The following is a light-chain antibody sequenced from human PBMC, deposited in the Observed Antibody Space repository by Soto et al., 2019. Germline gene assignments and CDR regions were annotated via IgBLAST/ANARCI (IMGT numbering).Light chain of an antibody. Sequence: QSVLTQPASVSGSPGQSITISCTGTSSDIGAYDYVSWFQQYSGKAPTLIIYEVRFRPSGVSYRFSGSKSGNTASLTISGLQTEDEADYYCGSYASATLIFGGGTKVTVL. J-gene: IGLJ2*01. CDR3: GSYASATLI. CDR2: EVR. CDR1: SSDIGAYDY. V-gene: IGLV2-14*03.